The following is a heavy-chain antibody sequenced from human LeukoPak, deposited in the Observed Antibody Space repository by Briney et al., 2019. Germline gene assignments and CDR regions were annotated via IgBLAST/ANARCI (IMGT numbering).Heavy chain of an antibody. V-gene: IGHV6-1*01. CDR2: TYYKSNWYN. CDR3: VRDVHCRRDFVSTDSCYYGMDV. Sequence: SQTLSLTCVISGDSVSSNSAAWNWVRQSPSRGLEWLGRTYYKSNWYNDYAVSVKTRIAINPDTSRNQFSLQLISVTPADTVVYHCVRDVHCRRDFVSTDSCYYGMDVWGRGTTVTVSS. J-gene: IGHJ6*02. CDR1: GDSVSSNSAA. D-gene: IGHD5/OR15-5a*01.